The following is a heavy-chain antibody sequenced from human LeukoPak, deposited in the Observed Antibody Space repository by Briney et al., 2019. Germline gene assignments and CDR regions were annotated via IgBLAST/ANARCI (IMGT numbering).Heavy chain of an antibody. CDR1: GFTFSSYG. Sequence: PGRSLRLSCAASGFTFSSYGMHWVRQAPGKGLEWVAVISYDGSNKYYADSVKGRFTISRDNSKNTLYLQMNSLRAEDTAVYYCAKDREVAAGPYYYGMDVWGQGTTVTVSS. V-gene: IGHV3-30*18. D-gene: IGHD2-15*01. CDR2: ISYDGSNK. CDR3: AKDREVAAGPYYYGMDV. J-gene: IGHJ6*02.